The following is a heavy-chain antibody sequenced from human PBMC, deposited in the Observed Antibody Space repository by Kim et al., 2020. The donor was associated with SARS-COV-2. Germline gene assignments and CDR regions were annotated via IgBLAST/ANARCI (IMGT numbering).Heavy chain of an antibody. CDR3: THVPVARYTFCDS. CDR2: ISRKGDGSGS. J-gene: IGHJ5*01. CDR1: GFTFSDYA. V-gene: IGHV3-73*01. Sequence: GGSLRLSCAASGFTFSDYAMNWVRRASGKGLEWVCRISRKGDGSGSADSVTGRGRITIDNDKYWQKLYMKMNSVKDAAMSLCDRTHVPVARYTFCDS. D-gene: IGHD4-4*01.